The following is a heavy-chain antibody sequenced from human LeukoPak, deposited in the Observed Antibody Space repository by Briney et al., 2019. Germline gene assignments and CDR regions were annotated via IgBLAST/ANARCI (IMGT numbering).Heavy chain of an antibody. D-gene: IGHD1-7*01. J-gene: IGHJ4*02. CDR3: ARWRRVTGTTGRDY. Sequence: SETLSLTCAVSGGSISSSNWWSWVRQPPGKGLEWIGEIYHSGSTNYNPSLKSRVTISVDKSKNQFSLKLSSVTAADTAVYYCARWRRVTGTTGRDYWGQGTLVTVSS. CDR1: GGSISSSNW. V-gene: IGHV4-4*02. CDR2: IYHSGST.